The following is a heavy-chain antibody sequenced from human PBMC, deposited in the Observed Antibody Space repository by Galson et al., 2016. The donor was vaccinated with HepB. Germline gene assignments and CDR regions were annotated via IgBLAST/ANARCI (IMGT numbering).Heavy chain of an antibody. D-gene: IGHD4-23*01. Sequence: SLRLSCADSRFTFSSYWMHWVRQVPGKGPVWVSVISGDASGTRYADSVKGRFTISRDNTKNTPYLQMNSLRADDTAVYYCVSPLHNDGNSGMAFDIWGQGTMVTVSS. J-gene: IGHJ3*02. CDR1: RFTFSSYW. V-gene: IGHV3-74*01. CDR2: ISGDASGT. CDR3: VSPLHNDGNSGMAFDI.